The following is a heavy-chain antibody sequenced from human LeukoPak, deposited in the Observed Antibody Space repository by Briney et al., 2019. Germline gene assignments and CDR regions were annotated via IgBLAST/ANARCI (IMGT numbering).Heavy chain of an antibody. CDR2: ISSSSSYI. CDR3: ARSNPPYYDFWSGYYGYYYGMDV. D-gene: IGHD3-3*01. Sequence: GGSLRLSCAASGFTFSSYSMNWVRQAPGKGLEWVSSISSSSSYIYYADSVKGRFTISRDNAKNSLYLQMNSLRAEDTAVYYCARSNPPYYDFWSGYYGYYYGMDVWGQGTTVTVSS. CDR1: GFTFSSYS. J-gene: IGHJ6*02. V-gene: IGHV3-21*01.